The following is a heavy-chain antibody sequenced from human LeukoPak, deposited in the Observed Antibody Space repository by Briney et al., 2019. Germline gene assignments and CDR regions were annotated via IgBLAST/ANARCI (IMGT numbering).Heavy chain of an antibody. CDR3: ARNYYDRYAFDI. D-gene: IGHD3-22*01. CDR1: GGSFSGYY. V-gene: IGHV4-34*01. J-gene: IGHJ3*02. CDR2: INHSGST. Sequence: SETLSLTCAVYGGSFSGYYWSWIRQPPGKGLEWIGEINHSGSTNYNPSLKSRVTISVDTSKNQFSLKLSSVTAADTAVYYCARNYYDRYAFDIWGQGTMVTVSS.